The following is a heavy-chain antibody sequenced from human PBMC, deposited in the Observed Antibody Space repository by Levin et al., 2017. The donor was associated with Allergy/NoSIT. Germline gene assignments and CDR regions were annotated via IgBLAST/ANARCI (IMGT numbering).Heavy chain of an antibody. J-gene: IGHJ3*02. Sequence: GGSLRLSCEASGFTFSGSSMNWVRQAPGKGLEWVSSISSSSSFIYYADSVKGRFTISRDNAKKSLYLQMNRLRAEDTALYYCARDRKSSPSDGFDSWGQGTMVTVSS. V-gene: IGHV3-21*01. CDR2: ISSSSSFI. D-gene: IGHD3-10*01. CDR3: ARDRKSSPSDGFDS. CDR1: GFTFSGSS.